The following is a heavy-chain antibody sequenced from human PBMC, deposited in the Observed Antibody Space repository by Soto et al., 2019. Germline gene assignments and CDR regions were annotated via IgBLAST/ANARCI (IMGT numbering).Heavy chain of an antibody. CDR3: QGLDCSSTSCYRQHAFDM. Sequence: SETLSLTCTVSGGSISSGGYYWSWIRQHPGKGLEWIGYIYYSGSTYYNPSLKSRVTISVDTSKNQFSLKLSSVTAADTAVYYCQGLDCSSTSCYRQHAFDMWGQGTMVTLS. J-gene: IGHJ3*02. CDR1: GGSISSGGYY. D-gene: IGHD2-2*01. CDR2: IYYSGST. V-gene: IGHV4-31*03.